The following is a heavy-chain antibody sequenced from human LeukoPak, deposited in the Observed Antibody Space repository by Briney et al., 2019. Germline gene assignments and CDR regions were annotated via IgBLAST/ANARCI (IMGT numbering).Heavy chain of an antibody. Sequence: GGSLRLSCAASGFTVSSNYMSWVRQAPGKGLEWVSVIYGGGSTYYADSVKGRFTTSRDNSKNTLYLQMNSLRAEDTAVYYCAREKYSSGWYPSGYYYYGMDVWGQGTTVTVSS. CDR1: GFTVSSNY. CDR3: AREKYSSGWYPSGYYYYGMDV. CDR2: IYGGGST. V-gene: IGHV3-53*01. J-gene: IGHJ6*02. D-gene: IGHD6-19*01.